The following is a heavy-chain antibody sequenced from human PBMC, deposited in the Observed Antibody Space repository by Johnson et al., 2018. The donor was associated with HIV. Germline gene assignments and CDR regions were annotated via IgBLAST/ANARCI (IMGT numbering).Heavy chain of an antibody. J-gene: IGHJ3*02. V-gene: IGHV3-74*01. CDR2: INSDGSST. CDR1: GFTFSSYW. Sequence: EKLVESGGGVVQPGRSLRLSCAASGFTFSSYWMHWVRQAPGKGLVWVSRINSDGSSTSYADSVKGRFTISRDNAKNTLYLQMNSLRAEDTAVYYCARDAGGGRIVVDYDAFDIWGQGTMVTVSS. CDR3: ARDAGGGRIVVDYDAFDI. D-gene: IGHD3-22*01.